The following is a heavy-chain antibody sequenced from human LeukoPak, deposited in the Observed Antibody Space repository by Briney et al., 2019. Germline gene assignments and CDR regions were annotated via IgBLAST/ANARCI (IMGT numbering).Heavy chain of an antibody. CDR3: ARGRSYYGSGSYYPLDY. J-gene: IGHJ4*02. CDR2: INHSGST. V-gene: IGHV4-34*01. D-gene: IGHD3-10*01. Sequence: SETLSLTCAVYGGSFSGYYWSWIRQPPGKGLEWIGEINHSGSTNYNPSLKSRVTISVDTSENQFSLKLSSVTAADTAVYYCARGRSYYGSGSYYPLDYWGQGTLVTVSS. CDR1: GGSFSGYY.